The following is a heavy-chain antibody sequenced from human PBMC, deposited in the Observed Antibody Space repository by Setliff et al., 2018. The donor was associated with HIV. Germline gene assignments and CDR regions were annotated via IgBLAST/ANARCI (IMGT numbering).Heavy chain of an antibody. CDR1: GYTFTSYG. CDR2: ISAYNGNT. CDR3: ARSSYDILTGYYKALEY. Sequence: VASVKVSCKASGYTFTSYGISWVRQAPGQGLEWMGWISAYNGNTNYAQKLQGRVTMTTDTSTSTAYMELRSLRSDDTAVYYCARSSYDILTGYYKALEYWGQGTLVTVSS. V-gene: IGHV1-18*01. J-gene: IGHJ4*02. D-gene: IGHD3-9*01.